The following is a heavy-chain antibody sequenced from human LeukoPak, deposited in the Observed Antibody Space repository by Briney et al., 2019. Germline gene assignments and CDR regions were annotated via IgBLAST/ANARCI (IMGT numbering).Heavy chain of an antibody. CDR2: IYYSGST. CDR1: GGPISSGGYY. CDR3: ARQKWEQQGRDYYFNGLDV. Sequence: SQTLSLTCTVSGGPISSGGYYWSWLRQHPGKGLEWIGYIYYSGSTYYNPSLKSRVTISVDTSKNQFSLKLSSVTAADTAVYYCARQKWEQQGRDYYFNGLDVWGPGTTVIVSS. V-gene: IGHV4-31*03. J-gene: IGHJ6*02. D-gene: IGHD1/OR15-1a*01.